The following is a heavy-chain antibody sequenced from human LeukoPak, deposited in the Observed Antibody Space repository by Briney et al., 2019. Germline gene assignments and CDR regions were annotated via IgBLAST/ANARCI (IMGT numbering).Heavy chain of an antibody. J-gene: IGHJ3*01. D-gene: IGHD1-1*01. CDR3: ARGVQGAFDV. V-gene: IGHV3-30*03. Sequence: GRSLRLSCAASGFTFSNYGMHWVRQAPGKGLDWVSFISYDGSNKYYADSVKGRFTMSGDNSKNTLYLQMNSLRAEDTAVYYCARGVQGAFDVWGQGTMVTVSS. CDR2: ISYDGSNK. CDR1: GFTFSNYG.